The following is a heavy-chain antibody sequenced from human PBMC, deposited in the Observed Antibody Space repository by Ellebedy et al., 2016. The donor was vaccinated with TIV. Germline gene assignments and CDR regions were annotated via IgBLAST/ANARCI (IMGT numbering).Heavy chain of an antibody. D-gene: IGHD6-13*01. CDR2: ISYDGSNK. J-gene: IGHJ6*02. CDR1: GFTFSSYG. Sequence: PGGSLRLSCAASGFTFSSYGMHWVRQAPGKGLEWVAVISYDGSNKYYADSVKGRFTISRDNSKNTLYLQMNSLRAEDTAVYYCAKDNGQRLVNLYYYGMDVWGQGTTATVSS. CDR3: AKDNGQRLVNLYYYGMDV. V-gene: IGHV3-30*18.